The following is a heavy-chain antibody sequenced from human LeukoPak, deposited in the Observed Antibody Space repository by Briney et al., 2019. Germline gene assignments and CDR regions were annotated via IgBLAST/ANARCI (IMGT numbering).Heavy chain of an antibody. CDR3: AKDLRYCGGDCYFDAFDI. CDR1: GFTFSSYA. J-gene: IGHJ3*02. Sequence: GRSLRLSCAASGFTFSSYAMSWVRQAPGKGLEWVSAISGSGGSTYYADSVKGRFTISRDNSKNTLYLQMNSLRAEDTAVYYCAKDLRYCGGDCYFDAFDIWGQGTMVTVSS. D-gene: IGHD2-21*02. V-gene: IGHV3-23*01. CDR2: ISGSGGST.